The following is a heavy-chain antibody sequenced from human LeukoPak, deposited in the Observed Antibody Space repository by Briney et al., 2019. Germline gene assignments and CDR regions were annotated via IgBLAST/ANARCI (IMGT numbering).Heavy chain of an antibody. D-gene: IGHD3-9*01. CDR2: INHSGST. J-gene: IGHJ3*02. Sequence: SETLSLTCAVYGGSFSGYYWSWIRQPPGKGLEWIGEINHSGSTNYNPSLKSRVTISVDTSKNQFSLRLSSVTAADTAIYCCARHLTVTGYGNDAFDIWGQGTMVTVSS. V-gene: IGHV4-34*01. CDR3: ARHLTVTGYGNDAFDI. CDR1: GGSFSGYY.